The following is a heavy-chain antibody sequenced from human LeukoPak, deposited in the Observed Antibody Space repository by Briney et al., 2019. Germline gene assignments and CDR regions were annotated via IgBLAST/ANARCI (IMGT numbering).Heavy chain of an antibody. CDR2: IYHSGST. Sequence: PSETLSLTCTVSGYSISSGYYWGWIRQPPGKGLEWIGSIYHSGSTYYNPSLKSRVTISVDTSKNQFSLKLSSVTAADTAVYYCARSSYGDLAAFDIWGQGTMVTVSS. CDR3: ARSSYGDLAAFDI. V-gene: IGHV4-38-2*02. D-gene: IGHD4-17*01. J-gene: IGHJ3*02. CDR1: GYSISSGYY.